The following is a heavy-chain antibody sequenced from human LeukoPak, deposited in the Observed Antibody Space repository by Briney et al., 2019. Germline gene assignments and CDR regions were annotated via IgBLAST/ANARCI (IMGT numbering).Heavy chain of an antibody. D-gene: IGHD2-21*02. V-gene: IGHV1-8*01. CDR3: ASGGSSYCGGDCYSTFDY. Sequence: GASVKVSCKASGYTFTSYDINWVRQATGQGLEWMGWMNPNSGNTGYAQKFQGRVTMTRNTSISTAYMELSSLRSEDTAVYYCASGGSSYCGGDCYSTFDYWGQGTLVTVSS. CDR1: GYTFTSYD. CDR2: MNPNSGNT. J-gene: IGHJ4*02.